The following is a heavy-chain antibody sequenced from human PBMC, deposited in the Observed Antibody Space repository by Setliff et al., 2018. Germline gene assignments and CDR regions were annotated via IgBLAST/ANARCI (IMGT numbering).Heavy chain of an antibody. CDR3: ARSGVGGGLLWFEKDWFDP. D-gene: IGHD3-10*01. Sequence: ASVKVSCKASGYTFTSYYMHWVRQAPEQGLEWMGIINPSGGSTSYAQKFQGRVTMTRDTSTSTVYRELRSLRSEDTAVYYCARSGVGGGLLWFEKDWFDPWGQGTRVTVSS. CDR2: INPSGGST. J-gene: IGHJ5*02. CDR1: GYTFTSYY. V-gene: IGHV1-46*01.